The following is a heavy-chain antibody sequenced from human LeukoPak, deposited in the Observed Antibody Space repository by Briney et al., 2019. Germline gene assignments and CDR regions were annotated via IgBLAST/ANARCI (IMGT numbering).Heavy chain of an antibody. CDR1: GFTFSNYA. V-gene: IGHV3-23*01. CDR2: ITGSGGNT. Sequence: GASLSLSCVASGFTFSNYAMSWVRQAPGKGLEWVSAITGSGGNTYYADSVKGRFTISRDNSKNAVFLQVNSLRAEDTAVYYCAKWGDYDVLTGYYVSDYWGQGTLVTVSS. D-gene: IGHD3-9*01. CDR3: AKWGDYDVLTGYYVSDY. J-gene: IGHJ4*02.